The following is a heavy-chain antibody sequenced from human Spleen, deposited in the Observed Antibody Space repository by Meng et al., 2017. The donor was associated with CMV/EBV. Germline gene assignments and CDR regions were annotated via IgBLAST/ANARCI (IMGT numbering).Heavy chain of an antibody. V-gene: IGHV4-38-2*02. D-gene: IGHD3-3*01. J-gene: IGHJ6*02. Sequence: SETLSLTCTVPGYSISSGYYWGWIRQPPGKGLEWIGAIYHPDTTSYNPSLKGRVVISMDAPRDQFSLKLSSVTAADTAVYYCARAMGRDYDFWSGYWGHYYYGMDVWGQGTTVTVSS. CDR1: GYSISSGYY. CDR2: IYHPDTT. CDR3: ARAMGRDYDFWSGYWGHYYYGMDV.